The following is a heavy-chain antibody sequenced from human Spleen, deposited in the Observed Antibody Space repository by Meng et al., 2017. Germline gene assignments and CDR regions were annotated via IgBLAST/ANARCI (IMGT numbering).Heavy chain of an antibody. CDR2: ITTSSTI. V-gene: IGHV3-69-1*01. Sequence: GESLKISCAASGFTFSDYYMNWVRQAPGKGLEWVSSITTSSTIYCADSMKGRFTISRDNAKYSLYLQMNSLRAEDTTMYYRARDRGRLPYPTTVVTHWENSWGQGTLVTVSS. CDR1: GFTFSDYY. CDR3: ARDRGRLPYPTTVVTHWENS. D-gene: IGHD4-23*01. J-gene: IGHJ4*02.